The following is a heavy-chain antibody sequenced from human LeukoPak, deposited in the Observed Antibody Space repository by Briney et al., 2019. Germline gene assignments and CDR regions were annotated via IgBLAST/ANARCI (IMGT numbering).Heavy chain of an antibody. CDR3: ARGILGILTGYYRGLGGYYFDY. D-gene: IGHD3-9*01. CDR1: GFTFSSYW. CDR2: IKQDGSEK. Sequence: GGSLRLSCAASGFTFSSYWMSWVRQAPGKGLEWVANIKQDGSEKYYVDSVKGRFTISRDNAKNSLYLQMNSLRAEDTAVYYCARGILGILTGYYRGLGGYYFDYWGQGTLVTVSS. V-gene: IGHV3-7*01. J-gene: IGHJ4*02.